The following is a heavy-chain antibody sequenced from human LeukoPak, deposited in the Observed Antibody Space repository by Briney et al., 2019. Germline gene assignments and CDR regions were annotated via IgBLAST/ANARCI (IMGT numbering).Heavy chain of an antibody. J-gene: IGHJ6*02. Sequence: SQTLSLTCAISGDSVSSNSAAWNWIRQSPSRGLEWLGRTYYRSKWYYEYAVSVKGRITIDPDTPENQFSLQLNSVTPEDTAVYYCARAYMAAMDVWGQGTTVTVSS. D-gene: IGHD2-2*02. CDR3: ARAYMAAMDV. V-gene: IGHV6-1*01. CDR2: TYYRSKWYY. CDR1: GDSVSSNSAA.